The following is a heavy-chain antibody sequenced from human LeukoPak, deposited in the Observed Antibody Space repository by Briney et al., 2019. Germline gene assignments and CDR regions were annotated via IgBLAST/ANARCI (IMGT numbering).Heavy chain of an antibody. Sequence: SVKVSCKASGGTFSSYAISWVRQAPGQGLEWMGGIIPIFGTANYAQKFQGRVTITADKSTSTAYMELSSLRSEDTAVYYCASRLALYNWNSLDYWGQGTLVTVSS. D-gene: IGHD1-7*01. V-gene: IGHV1-69*06. CDR3: ASRLALYNWNSLDY. CDR2: IIPIFGTA. CDR1: GGTFSSYA. J-gene: IGHJ4*02.